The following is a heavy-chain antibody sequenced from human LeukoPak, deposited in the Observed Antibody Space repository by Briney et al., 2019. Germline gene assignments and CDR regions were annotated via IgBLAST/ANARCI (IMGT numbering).Heavy chain of an antibody. CDR3: AREDRYCSGGSCYS. CDR1: GFTFSDYY. V-gene: IGHV4-59*12. D-gene: IGHD2-15*01. Sequence: GSLRLSCAASGFTFSDYYWSWIRQPPGKGLEWIGYIYYSGSTNYNPSLKSRVTISVDTSKNQFSLKLSSVTAADTAVYYCAREDRYCSGGSCYSWGQGTLVPVSS. CDR2: IYYSGST. J-gene: IGHJ1*01.